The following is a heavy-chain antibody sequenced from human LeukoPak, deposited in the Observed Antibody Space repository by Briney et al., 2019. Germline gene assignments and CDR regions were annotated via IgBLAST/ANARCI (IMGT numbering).Heavy chain of an antibody. J-gene: IGHJ4*02. CDR1: GGSISSYY. D-gene: IGHD3-10*01. CDR3: ARDGYYGFFDY. CDR2: IYYSGST. V-gene: IGHV4-59*12. Sequence: SETLSLTCTVSGGSISSYYWSWIRQPPGKGLECIGYIYYSGSTYYNPSLKSRVTISVDTSKNQFSLKLSSVTAADTAVYYCARDGYYGFFDYWGQGTLVTVSS.